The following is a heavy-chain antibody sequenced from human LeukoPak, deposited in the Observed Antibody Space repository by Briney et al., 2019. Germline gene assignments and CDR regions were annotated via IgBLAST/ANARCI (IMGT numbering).Heavy chain of an antibody. CDR3: TIAVAGMVIDY. CDR1: GFTFSGSA. J-gene: IGHJ4*02. V-gene: IGHV3-73*01. D-gene: IGHD6-19*01. Sequence: LTGGSLRLSCAASGFTFSGSAMHWVRQASGKGLEWVGRIRSKANSYATAYAASVKGRFTISRDDSKNTAYLQMNSLKTEDTAVYYCTIAVAGMVIDYWGQGTLVTVSS. CDR2: IRSKANSYAT.